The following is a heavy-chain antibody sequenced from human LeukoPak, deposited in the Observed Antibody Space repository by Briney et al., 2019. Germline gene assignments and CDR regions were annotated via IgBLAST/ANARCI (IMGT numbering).Heavy chain of an antibody. CDR2: IIPIFGTA. J-gene: IGHJ4*02. CDR3: ARERGWYYDSSGYQNPLDY. CDR1: GGTFSSYA. Sequence: ASVKVSCKASGGTFSSYAISWVRQAPGQGLEWMGGIIPIFGTANYAQKFQGRVTITADESTSTAYMELSSLRSEDTAVYYCARERGWYYDSSGYQNPLDYWGQGTLVTVSS. D-gene: IGHD3-22*01. V-gene: IGHV1-69*13.